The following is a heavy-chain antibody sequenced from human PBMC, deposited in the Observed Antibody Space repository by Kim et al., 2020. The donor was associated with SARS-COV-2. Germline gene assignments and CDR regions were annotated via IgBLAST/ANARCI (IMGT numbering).Heavy chain of an antibody. CDR3: AREELQDTAMVNYYYYGMDV. J-gene: IGHJ6*02. V-gene: IGHV7-4-1*02. D-gene: IGHD5-18*01. CDR1: GYTFTSYA. Sequence: ASVKVSCKASGYTFTSYAMNWVRQAPGQGLEWMGWINTNTGNPTYAQGFTGRFVFSLDTSVSTAYLQISSLKAEDTAVYYCAREELQDTAMVNYYYYGMDVWGQGTTVTVSS. CDR2: INTNTGNP.